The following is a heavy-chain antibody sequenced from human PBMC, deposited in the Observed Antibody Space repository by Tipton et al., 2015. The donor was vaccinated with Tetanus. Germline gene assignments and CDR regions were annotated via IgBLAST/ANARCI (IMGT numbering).Heavy chain of an antibody. CDR3: ARDNPDIVLMGGLVDY. CDR1: GFTFSSYW. J-gene: IGHJ4*02. Sequence: SLRLSCAASGFTFSSYWMSWVRQAPGKGLEWVANIKQDGSEKYYVDSVKGRFTISRDNAKNSLYLQMNSLRAEDTAVYYCARDNPDIVLMGGLVDYWGQGTLVTVSS. V-gene: IGHV3-7*01. D-gene: IGHD2-8*01. CDR2: IKQDGSEK.